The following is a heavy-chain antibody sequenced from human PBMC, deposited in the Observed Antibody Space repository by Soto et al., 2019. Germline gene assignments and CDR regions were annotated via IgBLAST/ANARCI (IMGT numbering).Heavy chain of an antibody. CDR3: ARGSTGYSSSWYRY. D-gene: IGHD6-13*01. Sequence: PSETLSLTCTVSGSSISSYYWSWIRQPPGKGLEWIGYIYNSGSTNYNPSLKSRVTISVDTSKNQFSLKLSSVTAADTAVYYCARGSTGYSSSWYRYWGQGTLVTVS. CDR1: GSSISSYY. J-gene: IGHJ4*02. V-gene: IGHV4-59*08. CDR2: IYNSGST.